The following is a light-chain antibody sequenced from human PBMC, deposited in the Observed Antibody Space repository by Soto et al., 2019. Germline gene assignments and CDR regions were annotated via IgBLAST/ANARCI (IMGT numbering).Light chain of an antibody. V-gene: IGLV1-44*01. CDR3: VAWDDSLNGAV. CDR1: SSNIRGNT. Sequence: QSVLTQPPSASGTPGQRVTISCSGSSSNIRGNTVNWFQQLPGTAPKLLIYSSNQRPSGVPDRFSGSKSGSSASLAISGLQSEDEADYYCVAWDDSLNGAVFGGGTQLTVL. CDR2: SSN. J-gene: IGLJ7*01.